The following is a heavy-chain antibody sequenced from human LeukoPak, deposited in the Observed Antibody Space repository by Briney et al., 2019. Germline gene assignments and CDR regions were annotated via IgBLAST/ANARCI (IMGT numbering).Heavy chain of an antibody. CDR3: ARVLTTVTEDYYYYMDV. CDR2: IIPIFGTA. Sequence: GASVKVSCKASGYTFTSYGISWVRQAPGQGLEWMGGIIPIFGTANYAQKFQGRVTITADESTSTAYMELSSLRSEDTAVYYCARVLTTVTEDYYYYMDVWGKGTTVTVSS. J-gene: IGHJ6*03. CDR1: GYTFTSYG. D-gene: IGHD4-17*01. V-gene: IGHV1-69*13.